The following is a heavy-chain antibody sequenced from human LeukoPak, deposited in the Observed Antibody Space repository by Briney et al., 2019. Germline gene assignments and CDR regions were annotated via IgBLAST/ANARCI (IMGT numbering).Heavy chain of an antibody. CDR2: IIPIFGTA. J-gene: IGHJ4*02. V-gene: IGHV1-69*06. Sequence: SLKVSCKASGGTFSSYAISWVRQAPGQGREWMGGIIPIFGTAHYAQKFRGRVTTTADKSTRTAYMELSSLRSEDTAVYYCARDRRARGLWFGEARGYWGQGTQVTVSS. CDR1: GGTFSSYA. D-gene: IGHD3-10*01. CDR3: ARDRRARGLWFGEARGY.